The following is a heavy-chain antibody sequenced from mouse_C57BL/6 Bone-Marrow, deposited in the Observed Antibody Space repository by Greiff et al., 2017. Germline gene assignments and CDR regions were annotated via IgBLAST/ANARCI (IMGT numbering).Heavy chain of an antibody. CDR2: IRNKANNHAT. Sequence: EVKVVESGGGLVQPGGSMKLSCAASGFTFSDAWMDWVRQSPEKGLEWVAEIRNKANNHATYYAESVKGRFTISRDDSKSSVYLQMNSLRAEDTGIYYCTRPGSNYPDWFAYWGQGTLVTVSA. D-gene: IGHD2-5*01. CDR3: TRPGSNYPDWFAY. CDR1: GFTFSDAW. V-gene: IGHV6-6*01. J-gene: IGHJ3*01.